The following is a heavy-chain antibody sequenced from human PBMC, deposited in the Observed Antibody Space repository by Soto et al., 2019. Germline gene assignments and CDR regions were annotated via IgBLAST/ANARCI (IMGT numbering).Heavy chain of an antibody. J-gene: IGHJ4*02. D-gene: IGHD3-22*01. CDR2: INAYSGNT. Sequence: GASVKVSCKASGYTFTGYYMHWVRQAPGQGLEWMGWINAYSGNTNYAQKLQGRVTMTTDTSTSTAYMELRSLRSDDTAVYYCARDRSHYYDSSGYYTANDYWGQGTLVTVSS. CDR1: GYTFTGYY. CDR3: ARDRSHYYDSSGYYTANDY. V-gene: IGHV1-18*04.